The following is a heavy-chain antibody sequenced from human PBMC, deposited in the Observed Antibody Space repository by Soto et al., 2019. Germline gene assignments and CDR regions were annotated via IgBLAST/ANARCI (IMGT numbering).Heavy chain of an antibody. CDR1: GGTFSSYA. D-gene: IGHD2-2*01. V-gene: IGHV1-69*01. CDR2: IIPIFGTA. CDR3: ASSPGVNVPAAKVGPWFDP. J-gene: IGHJ5*02. Sequence: QVQLVQSGAEVKKPGSSVKVSCKASGGTFSSYAISWVRQAPGQGLEWMGGIIPIFGTANDAQKFQGRVTITADESTSTAYMELSSLRSEDTAVYYCASSPGVNVPAAKVGPWFDPWGQGTLVTVSS.